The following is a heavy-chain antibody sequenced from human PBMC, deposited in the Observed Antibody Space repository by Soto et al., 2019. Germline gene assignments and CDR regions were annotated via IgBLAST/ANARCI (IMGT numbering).Heavy chain of an antibody. D-gene: IGHD3-10*01. CDR2: ISAYNGNT. CDR3: ARARMVRGVIAYYFDY. J-gene: IGHJ4*02. CDR1: GYTFTTYG. V-gene: IGHV1-18*04. Sequence: QVRLVQSGAEVKKPGASVKVSCKASGYTFTTYGLSWVRQAPGQGLEWMGWISAYNGNTNFAQKFQGRVTMTTDTPTKTADMELRSLRSDDTAVYYCARARMVRGVIAYYFDYWGQGTPVTVSA.